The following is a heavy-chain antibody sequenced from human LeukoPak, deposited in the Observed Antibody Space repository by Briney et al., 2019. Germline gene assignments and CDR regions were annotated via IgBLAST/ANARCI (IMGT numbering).Heavy chain of an antibody. Sequence: ASVQVSCKASGYTLTSYYMHWVRQAPGQGLEWMGTINPSGGTTTFAQKFQDRITMTRDTSTGTVYMKLSSLTSDGTAVYYCARAKYYDSIGYPLTFDYWGQGTLVTVSS. CDR2: INPSGGTT. V-gene: IGHV1-46*01. CDR3: ARAKYYDSIGYPLTFDY. J-gene: IGHJ4*02. CDR1: GYTLTSYY. D-gene: IGHD3-22*01.